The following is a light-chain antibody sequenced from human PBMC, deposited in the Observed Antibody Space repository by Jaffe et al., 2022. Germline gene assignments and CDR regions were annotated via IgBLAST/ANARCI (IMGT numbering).Light chain of an antibody. J-gene: IGKJ2*01. CDR1: QSISSW. V-gene: IGKV1-5*03. Sequence: DIQMTQSPSSLSASVGDRVTITCRASQSISSWLAWYQQQPGKAPKLLIYKASTLEYGVPSRFSGSGSGTEFTLTISSLQPDDFVTYYCQQYNSYPYTFGQGTKLEIK. CDR2: KAS. CDR3: QQYNSYPYT.